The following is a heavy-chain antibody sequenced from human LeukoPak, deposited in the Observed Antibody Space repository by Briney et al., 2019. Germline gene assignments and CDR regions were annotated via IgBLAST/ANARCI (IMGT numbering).Heavy chain of an antibody. J-gene: IGHJ4*02. CDR3: AKDRGVVVPAAGSDY. CDR1: GFTFSSYA. Sequence: GGSLRLSCAASGFTFSSYAMSWVRQAPGKGLEWVSAISGSGGSTYYADSVKGRFTISRDNSKNTLYLQMNSLRAEDAAVYYCAKDRGVVVPAAGSDYWGQGTLVTVSA. D-gene: IGHD2-2*01. V-gene: IGHV3-23*01. CDR2: ISGSGGST.